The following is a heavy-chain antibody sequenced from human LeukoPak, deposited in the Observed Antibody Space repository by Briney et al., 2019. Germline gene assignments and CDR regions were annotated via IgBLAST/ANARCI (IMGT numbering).Heavy chain of an antibody. Sequence: PGGSLRLSCAASGFTFSGSAMHWVRQAPGKGLERVANIKEDGSDRYYGDSVRGRFITSRDNAKNSLYLQMDSLRAEDTAVYYCAREVPAAMNAFDIWGQGTMVTVSS. V-gene: IGHV3-7*01. CDR1: GFTFSGSA. CDR2: IKEDGSDR. D-gene: IGHD2-2*01. CDR3: AREVPAAMNAFDI. J-gene: IGHJ3*02.